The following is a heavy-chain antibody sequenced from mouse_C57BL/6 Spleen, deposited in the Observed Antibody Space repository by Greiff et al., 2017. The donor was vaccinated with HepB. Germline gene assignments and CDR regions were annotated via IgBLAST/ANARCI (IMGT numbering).Heavy chain of an antibody. CDR1: GYTFTDYY. CDR2: INPNNGGT. Sequence: EVQLQQSGPELVKPGASVKISCKASGYTFTDYYMNWVKQSNGKSLEWIGDINPNNGGTSYNQKFKGKATLTVDKSSSTAYMELRSLTSEDSAVYYCARSRVRGFWYFDYWGQGTTLTVSS. V-gene: IGHV1-26*01. J-gene: IGHJ2*01. D-gene: IGHD2-2*01. CDR3: ARSRVRGFWYFDY.